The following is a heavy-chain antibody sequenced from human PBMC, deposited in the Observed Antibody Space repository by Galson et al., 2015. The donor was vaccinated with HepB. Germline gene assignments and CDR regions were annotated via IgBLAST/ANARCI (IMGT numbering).Heavy chain of an antibody. D-gene: IGHD2-15*01. V-gene: IGHV3-48*03. J-gene: IGHJ4*02. CDR1: GFSFSSYE. Sequence: SLRLSCADSGFSFSSYEMNWVRQAPGKRLEWVSYISSGASTIHYADSVKGRFTISRDNAKNSLYLQMNSLRAEDTAVYYCASGGWQLLFAYWGQGTLVTVSS. CDR2: ISSGASTI. CDR3: ASGGWQLLFAY.